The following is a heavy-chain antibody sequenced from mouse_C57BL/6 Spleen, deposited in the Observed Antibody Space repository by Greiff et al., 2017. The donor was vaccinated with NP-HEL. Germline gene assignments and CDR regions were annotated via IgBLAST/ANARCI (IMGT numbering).Heavy chain of an antibody. CDR2: ISDGGSYT. Sequence: EVQLVESGGGLVKPGGSLKLSCAASGFTFSSYAMSWVRQTPEKRLEWVATISDGGSYTYYPDNVKGRFTISRDNAKNNLYLQMSHLKSEDTAMYYCARGGGYDEGLAYWGQGTLVTVSA. CDR1: GFTFSSYA. J-gene: IGHJ3*01. CDR3: ARGGGYDEGLAY. D-gene: IGHD2-2*01. V-gene: IGHV5-4*01.